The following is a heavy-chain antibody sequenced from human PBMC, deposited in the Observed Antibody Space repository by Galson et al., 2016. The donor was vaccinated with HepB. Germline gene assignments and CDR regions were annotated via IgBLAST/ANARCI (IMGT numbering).Heavy chain of an antibody. V-gene: IGHV3-33*01. D-gene: IGHD3-3*01. CDR3: AREMKPHLEWLFRSRLRPVDY. J-gene: IGHJ4*02. Sequence: SLRLSCAASGFTFSSYGMHWVRQAPGKGLEWVAVIWNDGSNKYYADSVKGRFTISRDNSKNTLYLELNSLRAEGTAVHYCAREMKPHLEWLFRSRLRPVDYWGQGTLVTVSS. CDR2: IWNDGSNK. CDR1: GFTFSSYG.